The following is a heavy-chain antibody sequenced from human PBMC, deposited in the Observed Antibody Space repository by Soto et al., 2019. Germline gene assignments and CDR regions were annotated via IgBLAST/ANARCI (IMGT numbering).Heavy chain of an antibody. CDR1: GYTFTSYG. CDR2: IHTYNGNT. Sequence: ASVKVSCKASGYTFTSYGISWVRQAPGQGLGWVGWIHTYNGNTNFAQKLQGRVTLTTDTSTSTAYMELRSLRSDDTAVYYCARDSDYIIAYWGQGTLVTVSS. J-gene: IGHJ4*02. CDR3: ARDSDYIIAY. V-gene: IGHV1-18*01. D-gene: IGHD4-17*01.